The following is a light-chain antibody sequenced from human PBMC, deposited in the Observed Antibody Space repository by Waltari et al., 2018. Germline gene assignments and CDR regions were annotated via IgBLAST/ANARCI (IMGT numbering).Light chain of an antibody. CDR2: GAS. V-gene: IGKV3-20*01. Sequence: EIVLTQSPGPLSLSPGERATLSCRASQSVSSSYLAAYQHKPGQAPRLLIYGASSRATGIPHRFSGSGSGTDFTLTISRLEPEDFAVYYCQQYGSSPPYTFGQGTKLEIK. CDR3: QQYGSSPPYT. J-gene: IGKJ2*01. CDR1: QSVSSSY.